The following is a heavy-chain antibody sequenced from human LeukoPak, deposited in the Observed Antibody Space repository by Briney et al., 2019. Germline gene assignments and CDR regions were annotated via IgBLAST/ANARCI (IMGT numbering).Heavy chain of an antibody. V-gene: IGHV3-23*01. CDR3: AKPPYFDNRGYKYYFDY. J-gene: IGHJ4*02. CDR2: ISSSGANT. D-gene: IGHD3-22*01. CDR1: GLTFSRYA. Sequence: GGSLRPSCAASGLTFSRYAMNWVRQAPGKGLELDSSISSSGANTYYTDSVKGRFTISRDDSKNTLYLQMNSLRAEDTAVYYCAKPPYFDNRGYKYYFDYWGQGTLVTVSS.